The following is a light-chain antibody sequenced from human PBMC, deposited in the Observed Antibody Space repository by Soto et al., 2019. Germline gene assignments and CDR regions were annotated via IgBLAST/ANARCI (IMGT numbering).Light chain of an antibody. CDR1: SSDIGSYNL. V-gene: IGLV2-23*03. CDR3: CSYAASSTFNWV. CDR2: EGS. J-gene: IGLJ3*02. Sequence: QSALIQPPSVSGSPGQSITISCTGTSSDIGSYNLVSWYQQHPGKAPKVIIYEGSNRPSGVSNRFSASKSGNKASLTISGLQAEDEADYYCCSYAASSTFNWVFGGGTKLTVL.